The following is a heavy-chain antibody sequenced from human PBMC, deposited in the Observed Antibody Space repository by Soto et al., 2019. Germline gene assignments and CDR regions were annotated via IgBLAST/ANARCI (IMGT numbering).Heavy chain of an antibody. CDR1: GYNFVTYG. CDR3: ARGLYYDSSGFYYRVDAFDF. Sequence: QGQLVQSGTEVKKPGASVKVSCKASGYNFVTYGVSWVRQAPGQGLEWMGWISGYNGNTNYAQKFQGRITMTTDTSTSTDYMELRSLRSDDTAVYSCARGLYYDSSGFYYRVDAFDFWGQGTLVTVSS. D-gene: IGHD3-22*01. CDR2: ISGYNGNT. J-gene: IGHJ3*01. V-gene: IGHV1-18*01.